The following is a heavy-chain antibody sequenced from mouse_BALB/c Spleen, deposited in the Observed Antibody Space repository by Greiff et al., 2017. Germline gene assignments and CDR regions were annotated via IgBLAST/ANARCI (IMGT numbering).Heavy chain of an antibody. V-gene: IGHV1-5*01. D-gene: IGHD2-1*01. CDR3: TRQGDYGNLFAY. Sequence: EVQLQQSGTVLARPGASVKMSCKASGYSFTSYWMHWVKQRPGQGLEWIGAIYPGNSDTSYNQKFKGKAKLTAVTSASTAYMELSSLTNEDSAVYYCTRQGDYGNLFAYWGQGTLVTVSA. CDR1: GYSFTSYW. CDR2: IYPGNSDT. J-gene: IGHJ3*01.